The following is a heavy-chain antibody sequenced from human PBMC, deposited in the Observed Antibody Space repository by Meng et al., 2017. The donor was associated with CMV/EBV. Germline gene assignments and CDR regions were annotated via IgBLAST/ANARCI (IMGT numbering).Heavy chain of an antibody. D-gene: IGHD3-3*01. CDR1: GGSISSYY. J-gene: IGHJ3*02. CDR2: IYYSGST. V-gene: IGHV4-59*01. CDR3: ARANEHYDFWSGYYRAFDI. Sequence: SETLSLTCTVSGGSISSYYWSWIRQPPGKGLEWIGYIYYSGSTNYNPSLKSRVPISADTSKNQFSLKLSSVTAADTAVYYCARANEHYDFWSGYYRAFDIWGQGTMVTVSS.